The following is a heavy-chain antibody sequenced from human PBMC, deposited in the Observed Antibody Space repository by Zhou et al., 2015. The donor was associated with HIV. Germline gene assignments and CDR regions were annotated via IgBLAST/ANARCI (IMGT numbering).Heavy chain of an antibody. CDR1: GYPFSSYG. D-gene: IGHD3-22*01. CDR3: ARDDSSGYHSFDY. CDR2: IYNGNT. V-gene: IGHV1-18*04. Sequence: QLVQSGPEVKKPGTSVKVSCKASGYPFSSYGLTWVRQVPGQGLEWMGWIYNGNTNYAQKFQGRVTMTTDTSTSTGYMELRSLRSDDTATYFCARDDSSGYHSFDYWGQGTLVTVSS. J-gene: IGHJ4*02.